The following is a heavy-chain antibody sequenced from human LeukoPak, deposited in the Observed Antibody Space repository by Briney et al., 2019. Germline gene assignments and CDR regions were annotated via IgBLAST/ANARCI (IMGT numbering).Heavy chain of an antibody. D-gene: IGHD6-19*01. CDR3: AREGGIIVAGKFDS. Sequence: GGSLRLSCAASGFTFSSYGMHWARHAPGKGLEWVAFIQYDESDKYYADSVRGRLTISRDNSKNTPYLQMNSLRAEDTAVYYCAREGGIIVAGKFDSWGQGTLVTVSS. J-gene: IGHJ4*02. CDR2: IQYDESDK. V-gene: IGHV3-30*02. CDR1: GFTFSSYG.